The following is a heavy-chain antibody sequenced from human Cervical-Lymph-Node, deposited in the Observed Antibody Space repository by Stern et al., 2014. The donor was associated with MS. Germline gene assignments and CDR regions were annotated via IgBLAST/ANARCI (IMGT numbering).Heavy chain of an antibody. V-gene: IGHV3-30*18. D-gene: IGHD2-2*01. CDR2: ISYDGSNT. J-gene: IGHJ4*02. Sequence: VQLVESGGGVVQPGRSLRLSCAASGFTFNTYGMHWVRQAPGKGLEWVAVISYDGSNTYYADSVKGRFTISRDNSKNTLYVQMNSLRAEDPAIYYCAKSGCRRTSQRCYFDYWGQGTLVTVSS. CDR3: AKSGCRRTSQRCYFDY. CDR1: GFTFNTYG.